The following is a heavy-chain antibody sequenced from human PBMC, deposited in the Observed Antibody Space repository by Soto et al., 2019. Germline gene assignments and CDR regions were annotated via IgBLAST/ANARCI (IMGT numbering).Heavy chain of an antibody. CDR3: AKLSDYGEKTN. V-gene: IGHV3-48*01. CDR1: GFTFSSYS. CDR2: ISSSSTI. J-gene: IGHJ4*02. Sequence: GGSLRLSCAASGFTFSSYSMNWVRQAPGKGLEWVSYISSSSTIYYADSVKGRFTISRDNAKNSLYLQMNSLRAEDTAVYYCAKLSDYGEKTNWGQGTLVTVSS. D-gene: IGHD4-17*01.